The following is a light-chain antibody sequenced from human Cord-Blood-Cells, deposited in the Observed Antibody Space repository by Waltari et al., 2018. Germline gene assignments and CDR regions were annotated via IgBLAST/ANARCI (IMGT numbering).Light chain of an antibody. Sequence: NFMLTQPLSVSESPGKTVTISCTRSSGSIASNSVQWYQQRPGSSPTTVIYEDNQIPSGVPDRFSGSIDSSSNSASLTISGLKTEDEADYYCQSYDSSNHVVFGGGTKLTVL. CDR1: SGSIASNS. CDR2: EDN. J-gene: IGLJ2*01. CDR3: QSYDSSNHVV. V-gene: IGLV6-57*01.